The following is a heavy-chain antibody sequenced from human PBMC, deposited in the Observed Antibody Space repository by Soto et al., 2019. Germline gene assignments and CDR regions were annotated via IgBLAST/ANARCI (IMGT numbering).Heavy chain of an antibody. Sequence: HLVQSEAEVKKPGASVKVSCKASGYSFTSRRINWVRQAPGQGLEWMGWISTYDGNTKYAQKLQGRVTMTTDTSTSTAYMELRSLTSNDTAVYYCARAFRFYFGMDVWGQGTTVTVS. V-gene: IGHV1-18*01. J-gene: IGHJ6*02. CDR2: ISTYDGNT. CDR3: ARAFRFYFGMDV. D-gene: IGHD3-16*01. CDR1: GYSFTSRR.